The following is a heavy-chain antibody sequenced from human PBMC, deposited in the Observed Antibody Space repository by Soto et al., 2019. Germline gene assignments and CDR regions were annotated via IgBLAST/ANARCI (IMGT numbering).Heavy chain of an antibody. J-gene: IGHJ5*02. CDR1: GYRFTSYW. CDR2: IDPSDSYT. CDR3: AKGYSSSWYWLDP. Sequence: ESLKISCKGSGYRFTSYWISWGRQMPGKGLEWMGRIDPSDSYTKYSPSFQGHVTMSADKSISTAYLQWSSLKASDTAIYYCAKGYSSSWYWLDPWGQGTLVTVSS. D-gene: IGHD6-13*01. V-gene: IGHV5-10-1*01.